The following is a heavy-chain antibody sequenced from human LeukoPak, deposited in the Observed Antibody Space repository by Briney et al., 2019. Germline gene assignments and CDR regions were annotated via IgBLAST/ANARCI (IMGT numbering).Heavy chain of an antibody. CDR1: GYTFTNYG. V-gene: IGHV1-18*01. J-gene: IGHJ3*02. CDR3: ARDRSGSYGSEDAFDI. Sequence: ASVKVSCKASGYTFTNYGINWVRQAPGQGLEWMGWISAYNGNTDYAQKLQGRVTMTRDTSISTAYMELSRLRSDDTAVYYCARDRSGSYGSEDAFDIWGQGTMVTASS. CDR2: ISAYNGNT. D-gene: IGHD1-26*01.